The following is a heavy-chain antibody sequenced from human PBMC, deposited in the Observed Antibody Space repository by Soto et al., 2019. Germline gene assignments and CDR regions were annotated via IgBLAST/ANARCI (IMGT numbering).Heavy chain of an antibody. Sequence: QVQLQESGPGLVKPSETLSLTCTVSGGSSSSYYWSWIRQPPGKGLEWLGYIYYSGSTNYTPSLKSRVTISVDTSKNQFSLKLSSVTAADTAVYYCARASPYSSGWDNWFDPWGQGTLVTVSS. CDR1: GGSSSSYY. V-gene: IGHV4-59*01. CDR3: ARASPYSSGWDNWFDP. J-gene: IGHJ5*02. D-gene: IGHD6-19*01. CDR2: IYYSGST.